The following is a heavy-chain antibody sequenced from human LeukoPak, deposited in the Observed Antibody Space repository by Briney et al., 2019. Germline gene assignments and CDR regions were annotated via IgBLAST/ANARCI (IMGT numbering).Heavy chain of an antibody. CDR2: IYYSGST. J-gene: IGHJ2*01. CDR1: GDSISTSSYY. D-gene: IGHD4-17*01. V-gene: IGHV4-39*07. CDR3: ARLRSTYWYFDL. Sequence: SETLSLTCSVSGDSISTSSYYWGWIRQPPGKGLEWIGTIYYSGSTYYNPSLTSRVTISVDTSKNQFSLKLSSVTAPDTAVYYCARLRSTYWYFDLWGRGTLVTVSP.